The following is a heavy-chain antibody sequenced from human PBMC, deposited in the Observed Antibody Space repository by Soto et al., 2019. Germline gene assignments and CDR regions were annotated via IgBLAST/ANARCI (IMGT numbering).Heavy chain of an antibody. Sequence: QVQLVQSGAEVKKPGASVKVSCKASGYTFTSYGISWVRQAPGQGLEWMGWISAYNGNTNYAQKLQGRVTMTTDTSTSTAYMELRSLRSDDTAVXXXXXGIAAAGTFNWFDPWGQGTLVTVSS. V-gene: IGHV1-18*04. CDR2: ISAYNGNT. CDR3: XXGIAAAGTFNWFDP. CDR1: GYTFTSYG. D-gene: IGHD6-13*01. J-gene: IGHJ5*02.